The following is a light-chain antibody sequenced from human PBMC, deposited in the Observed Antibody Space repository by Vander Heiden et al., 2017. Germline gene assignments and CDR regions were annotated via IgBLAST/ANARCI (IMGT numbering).Light chain of an antibody. CDR3: QVWDSSTDHPYYV. CDR2: DDS. Sequence: SYVLTQPPSVSVAPGQTARITCGGNNIGSKSVHWYQQKPGQAPVLVVYDDSDRPSGIPKRFSGSNSGNTATLTINRVEAGDEADYYCQVWDSSTDHPYYVFGTGTKVTVL. CDR1: NIGSKS. J-gene: IGLJ1*01. V-gene: IGLV3-21*02.